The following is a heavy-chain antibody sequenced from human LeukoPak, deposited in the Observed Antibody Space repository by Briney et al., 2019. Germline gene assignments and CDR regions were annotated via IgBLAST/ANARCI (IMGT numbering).Heavy chain of an antibody. CDR1: GFTFSSYG. Sequence: GGSLRLSCAASGFTFSSYGMNWVRQAPGKGLEWVSLIYSGGSTSHADSVKGRFSISRDNSNNTLYLQMNSVRAEDTAVYYCARGAYGGGFDIWGQGTKVTVSS. CDR2: IYSGGST. V-gene: IGHV3-53*01. J-gene: IGHJ3*02. D-gene: IGHD3-10*01. CDR3: ARGAYGGGFDI.